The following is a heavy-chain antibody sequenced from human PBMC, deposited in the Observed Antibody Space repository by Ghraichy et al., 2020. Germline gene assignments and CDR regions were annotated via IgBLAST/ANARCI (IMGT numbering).Heavy chain of an antibody. CDR2: ISYDGSNK. J-gene: IGHJ6*04. CDR3: ARDAASEMIVVVSGMDV. CDR1: GFTFSSYA. V-gene: IGHV3-30*04. Sequence: GESLNISCAASGFTFSSYAMHWVRQAPGKGLEWVAVISYDGSNKYYADSVKGRFTISRDNSKNTLYLQMNSLRAEDTAVYYCARDAASEMIVVVSGMDVWGKGTTVTVSS. D-gene: IGHD3-22*01.